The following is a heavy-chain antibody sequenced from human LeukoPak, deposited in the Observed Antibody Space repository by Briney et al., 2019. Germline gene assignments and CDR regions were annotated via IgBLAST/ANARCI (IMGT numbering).Heavy chain of an antibody. J-gene: IGHJ6*03. V-gene: IGHV1-18*01. CDR2: ISSYNGNT. CDR3: ATPSKGAYFYYYMDV. CDR1: GYTFPNYG. Sequence: ASVKVSCKASGYTFPNYGFTWVRQAPGQGLEWMGWISSYNGNTQYAQNFQGRLTLPTDTSTNTAYMDLRSLRSNDTAVYYCATPSKGAYFYYYMDVWGAGTTVTVSS.